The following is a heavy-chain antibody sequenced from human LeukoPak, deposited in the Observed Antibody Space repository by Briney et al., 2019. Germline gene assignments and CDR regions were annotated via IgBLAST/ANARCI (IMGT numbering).Heavy chain of an antibody. J-gene: IGHJ4*02. V-gene: IGHV3-30*18. D-gene: IGHD4-17*01. CDR3: AKSTTVTQRGYFDY. CDR2: ISYDGSNK. Sequence: GGPLRLSCAASGFTFSSYGMHWVRQAPAKGLEWVAIISYDGSNKYYADSVKGRFTISRDNSKNTLYLQMNSLRAEDTAVYYCAKSTTVTQRGYFDYWGQGTLVTVSS. CDR1: GFTFSSYG.